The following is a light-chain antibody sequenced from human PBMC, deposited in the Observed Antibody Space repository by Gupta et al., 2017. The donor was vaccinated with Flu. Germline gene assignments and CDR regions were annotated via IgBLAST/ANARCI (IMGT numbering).Light chain of an antibody. CDR3: LLSYGAPWV. CDR2: DIS. Sequence: STGVVTIGHYPYWFQQKPGQAPRQLIYDISNKPSGTPARFSGSLLGGKAALTLSGAQPEDEADYYCLLSYGAPWVFGGGTKLTVL. J-gene: IGLJ3*02. CDR1: TGVVTIGHY. V-gene: IGLV7-46*01.